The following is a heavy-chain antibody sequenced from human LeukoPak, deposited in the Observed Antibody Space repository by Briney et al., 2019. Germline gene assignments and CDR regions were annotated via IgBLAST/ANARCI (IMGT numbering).Heavy chain of an antibody. Sequence: SVKVSCKASGGTFGVNAIHWVRQAPGQGLEWMGDIIPIFPKSNYAQKFQGRVTFTADESTSTAYMEMSSLTSEDAAVYYCARDGVRNMGLRLDYWGQGTLVIVSS. CDR3: ARDGVRNMGLRLDY. D-gene: IGHD1-14*01. CDR2: IIPIFPKS. CDR1: GGTFGVNA. J-gene: IGHJ4*02. V-gene: IGHV1-69*13.